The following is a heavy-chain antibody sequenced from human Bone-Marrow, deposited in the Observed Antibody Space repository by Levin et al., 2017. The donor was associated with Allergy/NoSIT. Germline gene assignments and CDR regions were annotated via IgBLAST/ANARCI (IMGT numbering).Heavy chain of an antibody. CDR3: ARPGLCTSTTCYNWFDP. D-gene: IGHD2-2*01. CDR1: GYIFSTYD. V-gene: IGHV1-8*01. J-gene: IGHJ5*02. Sequence: ASVKVSCKASGYIFSTYDINWVRQATGQGLEWMGKMDPNSGKTVYAQKFQGRVTMTRNISISTAYMELSSLKSEDTAVYYCARPGLCTSTTCYNWFDPWGQGTLVTVSS. CDR2: MDPNSGKT.